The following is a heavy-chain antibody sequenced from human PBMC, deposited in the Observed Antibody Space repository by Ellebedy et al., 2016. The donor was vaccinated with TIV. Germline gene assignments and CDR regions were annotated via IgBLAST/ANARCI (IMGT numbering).Heavy chain of an antibody. CDR2: IWYDGSNK. D-gene: IGHD6-19*01. Sequence: GESLKISCAASGFTFSSYGMHWVRQAPGKGLEWVAVIWYDGSNKYYADSVKGRFTISRDNSKNTLYLQMNSLRAEDTAVYYCARDWLDSSGWSATYFDYWGQGTLVTVSS. J-gene: IGHJ4*02. CDR3: ARDWLDSSGWSATYFDY. V-gene: IGHV3-33*08. CDR1: GFTFSSYG.